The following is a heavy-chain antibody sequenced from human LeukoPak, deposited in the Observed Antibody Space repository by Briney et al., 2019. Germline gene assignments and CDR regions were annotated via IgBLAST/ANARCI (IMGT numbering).Heavy chain of an antibody. CDR1: GGSFSGYY. CDR3: ARAGRARPPDY. Sequence: SETLSLTCAVYGGSFSGYYWGWIRQPPGKGLEWIGEINHSGSTNYNPSLKSRVTISVDTSKNQFSLKLSSVTAADTAVYYCARAGRARPPDYWGQGTLVTVSS. D-gene: IGHD6-6*01. J-gene: IGHJ4*02. CDR2: INHSGST. V-gene: IGHV4-34*01.